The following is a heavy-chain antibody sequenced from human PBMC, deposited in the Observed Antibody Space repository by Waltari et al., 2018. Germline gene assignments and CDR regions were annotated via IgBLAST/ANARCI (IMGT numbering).Heavy chain of an antibody. D-gene: IGHD3-10*01. CDR3: VKGGWGFGAFYEQH. Sequence: EVQLVTSGGGLVQPGRSLRLACVGSGFRFDDYAMYWVRQRPGKRLEGLSVIGWNSGAIGYADSVRGRFSTYRDNARKSLYLQMGRLRPEDTALYYCVKGGWGFGAFYEQHWGQGIQVTVSS. CDR2: IGWNSGAI. J-gene: IGHJ4*02. CDR1: GFRFDDYA. V-gene: IGHV3-9*01.